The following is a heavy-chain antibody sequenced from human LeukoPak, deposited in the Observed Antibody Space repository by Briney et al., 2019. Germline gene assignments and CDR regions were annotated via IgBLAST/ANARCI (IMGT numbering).Heavy chain of an antibody. CDR1: GGSFSGYY. V-gene: IGHV4-34*01. D-gene: IGHD6-13*01. CDR2: INHSGST. J-gene: IGHJ6*02. Sequence: SETLSLTCAVYGGSFSGYYWSWIRQPPGKGLEWIGEINHSGSTNYNPSLKSRVTISVDTSKNQFSLKLSSVTAADTAVYYCARLGYSSSWYVGIDYYYYGMDVWGQGTTVTVS. CDR3: ARLGYSSSWYVGIDYYYYGMDV.